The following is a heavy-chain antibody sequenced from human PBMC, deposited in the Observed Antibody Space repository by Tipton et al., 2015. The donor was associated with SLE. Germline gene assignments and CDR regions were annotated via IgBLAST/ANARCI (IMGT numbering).Heavy chain of an antibody. CDR3: ARGRDSSCLPRG. CDR1: GGSFSGYY. J-gene: IGHJ4*02. V-gene: IGHV4-34*01. D-gene: IGHD6-19*01. Sequence: TLSLTCAVYGGSFSGYYWSWIRQPPGKGLEWIGELNHSGSTNYNPSLKSRVTISVDTSKNQFSLKLSSVTAADTAVYYCARGRDSSCLPRGWGQGTLVTVSS. CDR2: LNHSGST.